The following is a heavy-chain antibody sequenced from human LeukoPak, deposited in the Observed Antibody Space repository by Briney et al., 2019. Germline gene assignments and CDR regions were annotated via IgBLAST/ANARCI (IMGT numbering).Heavy chain of an antibody. V-gene: IGHV1-8*01. Sequence: GASVKVSCKASGYTFTGYDINWVRQATGQGLEWMGWMNPNSGNTGYAQKFQGRVTMTRNTSINTAYMELSSLRSEDTAVYYCARGYCSSTRCSHWFDPWGQGTLVTVSS. CDR3: ARGYCSSTRCSHWFDP. CDR1: GYTFTGYD. J-gene: IGHJ5*02. D-gene: IGHD2-2*01. CDR2: MNPNSGNT.